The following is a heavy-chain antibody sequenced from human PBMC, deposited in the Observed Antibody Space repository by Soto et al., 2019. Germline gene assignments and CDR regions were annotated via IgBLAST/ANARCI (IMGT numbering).Heavy chain of an antibody. V-gene: IGHV1-69*13. D-gene: IGHD2-15*01. CDR1: GGTFSSYA. J-gene: IGHJ4*02. CDR3: ARDRDRGSRSYSDI. CDR2: IIPIFGTA. Sequence: SVKVSCKASGGTFSSYAISWVRQAPGQGLEWMGGIIPIFGTANYAQKFQGRVTITADESTSTAYMELSSLRSEDTAVYYCARDRDRGSRSYSDIRAQGPLVPVS.